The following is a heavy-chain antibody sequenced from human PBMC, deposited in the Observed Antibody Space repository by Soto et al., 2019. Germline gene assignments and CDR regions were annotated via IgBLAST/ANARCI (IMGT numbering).Heavy chain of an antibody. CDR2: IYYSGST. J-gene: IGHJ6*02. Sequence: SETLSLTCTVSGDSISSSSYYWGWIRQPPGKGLEWIGSIYYSGSTYYNPSLKSRVTISVDTSKNQFSLKLSSVTAADTAVYYCARRLYYDSSGFEGGGMDVWGQGTTVTVS. D-gene: IGHD3-22*01. V-gene: IGHV4-39*01. CDR1: GDSISSSSYY. CDR3: ARRLYYDSSGFEGGGMDV.